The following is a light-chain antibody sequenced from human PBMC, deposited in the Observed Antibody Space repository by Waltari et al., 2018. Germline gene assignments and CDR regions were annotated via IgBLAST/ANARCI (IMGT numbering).Light chain of an antibody. CDR1: QSISSY. V-gene: IGKV1-39*01. J-gene: IGKJ4*01. CDR2: AAS. CDR3: QQSYSTPLT. Sequence: DIQMHQSPSSLSASVGDRVTITCRESQSISSYLNWYQQKPGKAPKLLIYAASSLQSGVPSRFSGSGSGTDFTLTISSLQPEDFATYYCQQSYSTPLTFGGGTKVEIK.